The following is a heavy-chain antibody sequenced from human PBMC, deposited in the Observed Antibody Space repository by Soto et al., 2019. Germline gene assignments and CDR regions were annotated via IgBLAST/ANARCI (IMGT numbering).Heavy chain of an antibody. Sequence: PGGSLRLSCAASGFTVSSNYMGWVRQAPGKGLEWVSLIYSGGSTYYADSVKGRFTISRDNAKNSLYLQMNSLRAEDTAVYYCARDHYGPGWFDPWGQGTLVTVSS. D-gene: IGHD3-10*01. CDR3: ARDHYGPGWFDP. J-gene: IGHJ5*02. CDR2: IYSGGST. CDR1: GFTVSSNY. V-gene: IGHV3-66*01.